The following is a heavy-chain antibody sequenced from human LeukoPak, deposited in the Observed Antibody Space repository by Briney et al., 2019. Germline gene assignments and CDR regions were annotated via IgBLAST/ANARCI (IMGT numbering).Heavy chain of an antibody. D-gene: IGHD4-23*01. CDR1: GITFSKSW. CDR3: AKDRIGGALEF. CDR2: IMEDGSVQ. V-gene: IGHV3-7*01. J-gene: IGHJ4*02. Sequence: GGSLRLSCAASGITFSKSWMSGVRQAPGKGLEWVACIMEDGSVQKYVDSVRGRFTISRGNARSSLYLQMNSLRVEDTAVYYCAKDRIGGALEFWGQGTLATVSS.